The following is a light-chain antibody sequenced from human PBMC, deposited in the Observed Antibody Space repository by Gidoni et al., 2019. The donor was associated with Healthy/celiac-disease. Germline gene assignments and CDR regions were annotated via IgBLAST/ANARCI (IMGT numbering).Light chain of an antibody. V-gene: IGKV3-11*01. J-gene: IGKJ1*01. CDR3: QQRSNWPWT. CDR2: DAS. Sequence: EVVFPQSPATLSLPPGERATLSCRASQSVSSYLAWYQQKPGQAPRLLIYDASNRATGIPARFSGSGSGTDFTRTISSLEPEDFAVYYCQQRSNWPWTFGQGTKVEIK. CDR1: QSVSSY.